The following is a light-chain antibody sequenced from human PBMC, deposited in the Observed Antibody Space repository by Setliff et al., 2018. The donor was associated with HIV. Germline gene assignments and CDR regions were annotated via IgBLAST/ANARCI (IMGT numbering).Light chain of an antibody. Sequence: QSALTQPASVSASPGQSITISCGGNSSNIGTYNLVSWYQQHPDKAHQLTIFEVNKRPSGVSDRFSGSKSGNTASLTISGLQAEDEADYYCSSYAGADTFEVFGTGTKSPS. V-gene: IGLV2-23*02. CDR3: SSYAGADTFEV. CDR1: SSNIGTYNL. J-gene: IGLJ1*01. CDR2: EVN.